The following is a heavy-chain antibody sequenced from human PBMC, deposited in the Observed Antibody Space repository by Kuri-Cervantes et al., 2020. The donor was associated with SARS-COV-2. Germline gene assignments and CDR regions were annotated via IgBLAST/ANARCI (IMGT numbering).Heavy chain of an antibody. J-gene: IGHJ5*02. Sequence: SETLSLTCPVSGGSISSSSDNYHWGWIRQPPGKGLEWIGSIHKSGNTYYNPSLKSRVTISVDTSKNQFSLKLSSVTAADTAVYYCARHYTGYSSSWFDPWGQGTLVTVSS. CDR1: GGSISSSSDNYH. CDR2: IHKSGNT. CDR3: ARHYTGYSSSWFDP. D-gene: IGHD6-13*01. V-gene: IGHV4-39*01.